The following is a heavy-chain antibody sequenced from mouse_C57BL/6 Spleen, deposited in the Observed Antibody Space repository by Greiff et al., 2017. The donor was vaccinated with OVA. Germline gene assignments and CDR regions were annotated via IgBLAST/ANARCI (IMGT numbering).Heavy chain of an antibody. CDR2: IDPETGGT. Sequence: VKLQQSGAELVRPGASVTLSCKASGYTFTDYEMHWVKQTPVHGLEWIGAIDPETGGTAYNQKFKGKAILTADKSSSTAYMELRSLTSEDSAVYYCTRDGSTFFDYWGQGTTPTVSS. CDR1: GYTFTDYE. D-gene: IGHD1-1*01. J-gene: IGHJ2*01. CDR3: TRDGSTFFDY. V-gene: IGHV1-15*01.